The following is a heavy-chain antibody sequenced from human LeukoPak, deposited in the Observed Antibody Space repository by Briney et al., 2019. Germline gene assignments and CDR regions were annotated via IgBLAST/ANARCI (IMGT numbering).Heavy chain of an antibody. V-gene: IGHV1-2*04. J-gene: IGHJ4*02. D-gene: IGHD6-13*01. CDR1: GYAFTDYY. Sequence: ASVKVSCKTSGYAFTDYYMHWVRQVPGQGLEWMGWFKPSNADTNYAQKFQGWVTMTSDTSISTGYMELSRLKSGDTAVYYCARGRDGSSWYDFWGQGTLVTVSS. CDR3: ARGRDGSSWYDF. CDR2: FKPSNADT.